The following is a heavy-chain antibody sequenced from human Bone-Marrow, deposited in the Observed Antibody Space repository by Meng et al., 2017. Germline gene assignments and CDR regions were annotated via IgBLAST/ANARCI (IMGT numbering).Heavy chain of an antibody. CDR2: TYYRSKWYN. CDR1: GYSVSSTSAA. D-gene: IGHD1-26*01. V-gene: IGHV6-1*01. Sequence: QAQLQRSSPGLVNSPATISLTCAILGYSVSSTSAAWHLIRQSPSRGLEWLGRTYYRSKWYNDYAVSVKSRITINPDTSKNQFSLQLNSVTPEDTAVYYCARVGAQLFDYWGQGTLVTVSS. J-gene: IGHJ4*02. CDR3: ARVGAQLFDY.